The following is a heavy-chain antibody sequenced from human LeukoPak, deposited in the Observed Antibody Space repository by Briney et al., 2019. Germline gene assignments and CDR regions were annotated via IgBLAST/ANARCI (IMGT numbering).Heavy chain of an antibody. J-gene: IGHJ4*02. CDR1: GFTFSSYG. V-gene: IGHV3-30*02. CDR2: IRYDGKIK. Sequence: GGSLRHSCAASGFTFSSYGMHWLRQAPGKGLYWVAFIRYDGKIKYYADTVKGRFTISRDNSKNTLYLQMSSLRAEDTAVYYCAKDHSMGAIHWGQGTLVTVSS. D-gene: IGHD1-26*01. CDR3: AKDHSMGAIH.